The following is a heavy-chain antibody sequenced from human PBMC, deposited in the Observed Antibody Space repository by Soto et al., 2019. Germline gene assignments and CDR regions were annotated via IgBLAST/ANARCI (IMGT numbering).Heavy chain of an antibody. Sequence: EVQLVESGGGLVLPGGSLRLSCVTSGFKFSDYSMNWVRQAPGKGLEWVSYISGPGTPIYYADSVKGRFTISRDNAKNSLSLQMNNLRAEDTGIYYCARPLRGVTIGGLIATWGQGTLVTVSS. D-gene: IGHD3-16*02. CDR3: ARPLRGVTIGGLIAT. CDR2: ISGPGTPI. J-gene: IGHJ4*02. CDR1: GFKFSDYS. V-gene: IGHV3-48*01.